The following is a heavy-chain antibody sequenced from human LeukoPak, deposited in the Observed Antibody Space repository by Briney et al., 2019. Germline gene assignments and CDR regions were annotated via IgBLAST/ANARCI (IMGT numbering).Heavy chain of an antibody. CDR1: GYTFTSYD. D-gene: IGHD7-27*01. Sequence: ASVKVSCKASGYTFTSYDINWVRQATGQGLEWMGWMNPNSGNTGYAQKFQGRVTMTRNTSISTAYMELSSLRSEDTAVYYCARARNWGSPDAFDIWGQGTMVTVSS. CDR3: ARARNWGSPDAFDI. V-gene: IGHV1-8*01. CDR2: MNPNSGNT. J-gene: IGHJ3*02.